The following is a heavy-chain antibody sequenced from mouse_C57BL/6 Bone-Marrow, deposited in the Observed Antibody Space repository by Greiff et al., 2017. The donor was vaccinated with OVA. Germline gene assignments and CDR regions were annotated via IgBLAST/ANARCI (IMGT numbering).Heavy chain of an antibody. Sequence: EVQLQQSGPELVKPGASVKISCKASGYTFTDYYMNWVKQSHGKSLEWIGDINPNNGGTSYNQKFKGKATLTVDKSSSTAYMELRSLTSEDSAVYSWARYYYGSSGYAMDYWGQGTSVTVSS. CDR3: ARYYYGSSGYAMDY. V-gene: IGHV1-26*01. CDR2: INPNNGGT. CDR1: GYTFTDYY. J-gene: IGHJ4*01. D-gene: IGHD1-1*01.